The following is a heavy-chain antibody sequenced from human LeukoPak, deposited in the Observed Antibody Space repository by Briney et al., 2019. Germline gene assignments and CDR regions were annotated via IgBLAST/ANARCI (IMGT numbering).Heavy chain of an antibody. CDR2: ISSSSSYI. Sequence: GGSLRLSCAASGFTFSSYEMNWVRQAPGKGLEWVSSISSSSSYIYYADSVKGRFTISRDNAKNSLYLQMNSLRAEDTAVYYCALALGRGYCSGGSCYSYAFDIWGQGTMVTVSS. CDR3: ALALGRGYCSGGSCYSYAFDI. CDR1: GFTFSSYE. J-gene: IGHJ3*02. D-gene: IGHD2-15*01. V-gene: IGHV3-21*04.